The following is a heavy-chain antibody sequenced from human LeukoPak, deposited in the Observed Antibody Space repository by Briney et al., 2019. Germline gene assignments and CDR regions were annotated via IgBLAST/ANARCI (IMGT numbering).Heavy chain of an antibody. CDR3: ARGDPHADL. Sequence: VGALTHSCACTGFEHSTYEMNGVRSAPAKGLEWIADITISGHTKNYSDSVKGRSTISRDNARTSLYLQMNSLRVEDTGVYYCARGDPHADLWGQGTLVTVSS. V-gene: IGHV3-48*03. CDR2: ITISGHTK. J-gene: IGHJ5*02. CDR1: GFEHSTYE.